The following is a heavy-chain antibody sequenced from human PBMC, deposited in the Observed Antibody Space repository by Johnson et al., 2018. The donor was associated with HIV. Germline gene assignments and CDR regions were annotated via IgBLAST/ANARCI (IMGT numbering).Heavy chain of an antibody. J-gene: IGHJ3*02. D-gene: IGHD3-10*01. CDR3: ARYKGRGAFDI. V-gene: IGHV3-11*04. Sequence: QVQLVESGGGLVKPGGSLRLSCAASGITFSDYYMSWIRQAPGKGLEWVSYISSSGNTIYYADSVKGRVTMSRDNAKKSLYLQMHSLSAEDTAVCYCARYKGRGAFDIWGQGTMVTVSS. CDR2: ISSSGNTI. CDR1: GITFSDYY.